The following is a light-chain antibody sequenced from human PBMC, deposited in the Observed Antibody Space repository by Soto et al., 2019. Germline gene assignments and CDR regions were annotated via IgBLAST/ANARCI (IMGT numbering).Light chain of an antibody. CDR2: DVT. Sequence: QSALTQPRSVSGSPGQSITISCTGTSSDVGGYNYVTWYQQHPVKAPKLMIYDVTKRPSGVPDRFPGSKSGNTASLTISGLQAEDEADYYWCSLAGGSSLIFGGGTKLTVL. CDR3: CSLAGGSSLI. V-gene: IGLV2-11*01. CDR1: SSDVGGYNY. J-gene: IGLJ2*01.